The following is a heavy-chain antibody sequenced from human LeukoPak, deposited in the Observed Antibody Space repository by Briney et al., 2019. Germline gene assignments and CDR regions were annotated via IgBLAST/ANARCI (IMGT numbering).Heavy chain of an antibody. CDR3: ARGPTVALDY. V-gene: IGHV1-69*05. J-gene: IGHJ4*02. D-gene: IGHD6-19*01. CDR2: IIPIFGAA. CDR1: GGTFSSYA. Sequence: ASVKVSCKASGGTFSSYAISWVRQAPGQGLEWMGGIIPIFGAANYAQKVKGRVTITTDESTSTAYMELSSLRSEDTAVYYCARGPTVALDYWGQGTLVTVSS.